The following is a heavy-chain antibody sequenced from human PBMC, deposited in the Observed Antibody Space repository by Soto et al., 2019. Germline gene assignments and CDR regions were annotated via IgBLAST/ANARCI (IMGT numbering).Heavy chain of an antibody. D-gene: IGHD3-10*01. Sequence: QLQLQESGPGLVKPSETLSLTCTVSGGSISSSSYYWGWIRQPPGKGLEWIGSIYYIGSTYYNRSLQSRVTIPVYTSNNQFSLKLSSVTAADTAVYYCARQIMVRGVITGWGQGTLVTVSS. J-gene: IGHJ4*02. V-gene: IGHV4-39*01. CDR2: IYYIGST. CDR3: ARQIMVRGVITG. CDR1: GGSISSSSYY.